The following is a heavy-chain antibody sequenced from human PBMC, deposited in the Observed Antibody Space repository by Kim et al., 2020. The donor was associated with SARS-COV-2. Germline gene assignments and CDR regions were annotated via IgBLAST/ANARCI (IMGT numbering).Heavy chain of an antibody. CDR3: ARRLSNTSGSGSHYCGL. Sequence: SETLSLTCAVYGGSFSGFYWSWIRQPPGRGLEWIGEINHSGRTNYNPSLKRRVTISVDTSKNQFSLRLTSVTAADTAVYYCARRLSNTSGSGSHYCGLWGQGTLVTVSS. J-gene: IGHJ4*02. V-gene: IGHV4-34*01. D-gene: IGHD3-10*01. CDR1: GGSFSGFY. CDR2: INHSGRT.